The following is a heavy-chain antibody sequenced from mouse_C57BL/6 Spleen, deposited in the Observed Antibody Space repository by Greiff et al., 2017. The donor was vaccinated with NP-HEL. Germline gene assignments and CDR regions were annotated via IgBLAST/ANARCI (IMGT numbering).Heavy chain of an antibody. D-gene: IGHD2-4*01. CDR2: IWRGGST. CDR1: GFSLTSYG. CDR3: AKNDYDWYFDV. V-gene: IGHV2-5*01. Sequence: VQVVESGPGLVQPSQSLSITCTVSGFSLTSYGVHWVRQSPGKGLEWLGVIWRGGSTDYNAAFMSRLSITKDNSKSQVFFKMNSLQADDTAIYYCAKNDYDWYFDVWGTGTTVTVSS. J-gene: IGHJ1*03.